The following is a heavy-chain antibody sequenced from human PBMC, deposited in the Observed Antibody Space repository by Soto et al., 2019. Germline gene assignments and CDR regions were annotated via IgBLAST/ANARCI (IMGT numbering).Heavy chain of an antibody. CDR3: VRPRPSGENYGMDV. D-gene: IGHD3-16*01. Sequence: EVQLVESGGGLIQPGGSLRLSCVASGLTVSHNYMAWVRQAPEMGLEWVSILYTEGTTYCADSVKGRFTISRDSSKNTLFLQMDSLRAEDTAVYYCVRPRPSGENYGMDVWGQGTTVTVSS. V-gene: IGHV3-53*01. CDR1: GLTVSHNY. CDR2: LYTEGTT. J-gene: IGHJ6*02.